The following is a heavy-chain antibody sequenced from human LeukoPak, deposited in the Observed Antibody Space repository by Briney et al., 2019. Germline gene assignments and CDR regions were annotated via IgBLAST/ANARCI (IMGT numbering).Heavy chain of an antibody. J-gene: IGHJ4*02. Sequence: ASVKVSFTASGYSFNNFGISLVRHAPGEGLEWMGGISVYNGNTNYAKKLQGRVTMTTDKSTTTAYMELRSLRSDDTAVYYCARGEAAARHFDYWGQGTLVTVSS. CDR3: ARGEAAARHFDY. D-gene: IGHD6-13*01. V-gene: IGHV1-18*01. CDR1: GYSFNNFG. CDR2: ISVYNGNT.